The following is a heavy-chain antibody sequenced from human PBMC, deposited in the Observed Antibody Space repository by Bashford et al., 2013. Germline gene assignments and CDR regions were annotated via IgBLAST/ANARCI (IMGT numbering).Heavy chain of an antibody. CDR1: GYTFISYG. CDR2: IIPIFGTA. D-gene: IGHD5-12*01. J-gene: IGHJ4*02. Sequence: SVKVSCKASGYTFISYGISWVRQAPGQGLEWMGGIIPIFGTANYAQKFQGRVTITADKSTSTAYMELSSLRSEDTAVYYCASGVDSGYDSGGFDYWGQGTLVTVSS. CDR3: ASGVDSGYDSGGFDY. V-gene: IGHV1-69*06.